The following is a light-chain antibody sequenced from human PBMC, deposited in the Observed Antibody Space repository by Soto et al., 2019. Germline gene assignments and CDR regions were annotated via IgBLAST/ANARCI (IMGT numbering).Light chain of an antibody. CDR2: KSS. CDR1: QNINAW. J-gene: IGKJ2*01. CDR3: QQYASYST. Sequence: DIQMTQSPSTLSAFVGDRVTITCRASQNINAWLAWYQQKPGKAPKLLIYKSSTLESGVPSRFSGSGSGTEFTLTISSLQPDDFATYYCQQYASYSTFGQGTRLEIK. V-gene: IGKV1-5*03.